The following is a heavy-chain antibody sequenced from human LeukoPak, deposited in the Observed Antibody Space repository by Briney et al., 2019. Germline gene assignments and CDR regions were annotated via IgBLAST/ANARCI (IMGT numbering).Heavy chain of an antibody. Sequence: KSGGSLRLSCAASGFTLRDYYMTWIRQAPGKGLEWVSCISSSGTYTNYADSVKGRFTISRDSAKNSLYLQMNNLRAEDTAVYYCASGIRDGYSIFDYWGQGTLVTVSS. V-gene: IGHV3-11*06. J-gene: IGHJ4*02. CDR3: ASGIRDGYSIFDY. CDR1: GFTLRDYY. CDR2: ISSSGTYT. D-gene: IGHD5-24*01.